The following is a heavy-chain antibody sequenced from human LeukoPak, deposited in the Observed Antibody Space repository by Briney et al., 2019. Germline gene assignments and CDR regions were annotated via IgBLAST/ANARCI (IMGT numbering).Heavy chain of an antibody. D-gene: IGHD5-24*01. V-gene: IGHV4-59*01. CDR1: GGSISSYY. Sequence: SETLSLTCTVSGGSISSYYWSWLRQPPGKGLEWIGYIYYSGSTNYNPSLKSRFTISVDTSKNQSSLKLSSVTAADTAVYYCARVETRDGYNYGYFDYWGQGTLVTVSS. CDR2: IYYSGST. CDR3: ARVETRDGYNYGYFDY. J-gene: IGHJ4*02.